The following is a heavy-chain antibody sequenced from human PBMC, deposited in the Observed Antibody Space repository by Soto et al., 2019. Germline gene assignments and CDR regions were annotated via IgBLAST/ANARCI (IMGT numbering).Heavy chain of an antibody. Sequence: QVQLQESGPGLVKPSQTLSLTCTVSGGSISSGGYYWSWIRQHPGKGLEWIGYIYYSGSTYYNPSLKSRVNISVDTSKNQSSLKLSAVTAADTAVYYCAREKIVVVTATNDAFDICGQGTMDTVSS. CDR1: GGSISSGGYY. CDR2: IYYSGST. D-gene: IGHD2-21*02. V-gene: IGHV4-31*03. CDR3: AREKIVVVTATNDAFDI. J-gene: IGHJ3*02.